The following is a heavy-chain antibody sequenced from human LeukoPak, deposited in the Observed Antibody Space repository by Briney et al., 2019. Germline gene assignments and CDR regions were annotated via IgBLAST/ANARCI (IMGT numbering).Heavy chain of an antibody. CDR3: ARGTDYGDYDLNYYMDV. CDR1: GYTFTSYD. V-gene: IGHV1-8*03. Sequence: GASVKVSCKASGYTFTSYDINWVRQATGQGLEWMGWMNPNSGNTGYAQKFQGRVTITRNTSISTAYMELSSLRSEDTAVYYCARGTDYGDYDLNYYMDVWGKGNTVTVSS. CDR2: MNPNSGNT. D-gene: IGHD4-17*01. J-gene: IGHJ6*03.